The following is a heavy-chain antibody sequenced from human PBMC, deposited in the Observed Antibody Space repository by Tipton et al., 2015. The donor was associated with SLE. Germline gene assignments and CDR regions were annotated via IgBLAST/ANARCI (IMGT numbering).Heavy chain of an antibody. D-gene: IGHD6-13*01. CDR3: ARDRGRSSWYLDAFDI. V-gene: IGHV3-7*01. J-gene: IGHJ3*02. Sequence: SWVRQAPGKGLEWVANIKQDGSEKYYVDSVKGRFTISRDNAKNSLYLQMNSLRAEDTAVYYCARDRGRSSWYLDAFDIWGQGTMVTASS. CDR2: IKQDGSEK.